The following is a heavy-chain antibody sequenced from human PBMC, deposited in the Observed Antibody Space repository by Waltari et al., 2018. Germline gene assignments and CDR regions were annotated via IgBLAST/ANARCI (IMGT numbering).Heavy chain of an antibody. Sequence: EVQLLESGGGLVQPGWSLRLSCAASGFTFSSYAISWVRQAPGKGLEWVSVIYSGGSTYYADSVKGRFTISRDNSKNTLYLQMNSLRAEDTAVYYCAKDKTGVQYYWGQGTLVTVSS. V-gene: IGHV3-23*03. CDR2: IYSGGST. J-gene: IGHJ4*02. D-gene: IGHD7-27*01. CDR1: GFTFSSYA. CDR3: AKDKTGVQYY.